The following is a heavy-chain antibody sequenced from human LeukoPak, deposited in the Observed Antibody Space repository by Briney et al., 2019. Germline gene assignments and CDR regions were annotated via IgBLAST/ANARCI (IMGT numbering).Heavy chain of an antibody. V-gene: IGHV4-59*01. J-gene: IGHJ4*02. CDR1: GGSISSYY. Sequence: SSETLSLTCTVSGGSISSYYWSWIRQPPGKGLEWIGYIYYSGSTNYNPSLKSRVTISVDTSKNQFSLKLSSVTAADTAVYYCARWSFGVIDYWGQGTLVTVSS. D-gene: IGHD3-10*01. CDR3: ARWSFGVIDY. CDR2: IYYSGST.